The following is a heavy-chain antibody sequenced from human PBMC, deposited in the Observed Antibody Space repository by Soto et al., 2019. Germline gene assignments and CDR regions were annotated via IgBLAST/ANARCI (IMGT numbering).Heavy chain of an antibody. Sequence: ASVKVSCKASGGTFSSYTISWVRQAPGQGLEWMGRIIPILGIANYAQKFQGRVTITADKSTSTAYMELSSLRSEDTALYFCARVGSLGYCSSTSCYTFDYWGQGTLVTVSS. CDR1: GGTFSSYT. CDR3: ARVGSLGYCSSTSCYTFDY. D-gene: IGHD2-2*02. J-gene: IGHJ4*02. V-gene: IGHV1-69*02. CDR2: IIPILGIA.